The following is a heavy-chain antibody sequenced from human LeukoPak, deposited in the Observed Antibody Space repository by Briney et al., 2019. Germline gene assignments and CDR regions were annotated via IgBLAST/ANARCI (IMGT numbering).Heavy chain of an antibody. CDR3: AKGGGSSCYSPSDY. V-gene: IGHV3-23*01. CDR2: ISGSGTDT. J-gene: IGHJ4*02. CDR1: GFTFSNCA. Sequence: GGSLRLSCAASGFTFSNCAMSWVRQAPGKGLEWVSAISGSGTDTFYANSVKGRFTISRDNPKNTLYLQMNSLRAEDTAVYYCAKGGGSSCYSPSDYWGQGTLVTVSS. D-gene: IGHD2-15*01.